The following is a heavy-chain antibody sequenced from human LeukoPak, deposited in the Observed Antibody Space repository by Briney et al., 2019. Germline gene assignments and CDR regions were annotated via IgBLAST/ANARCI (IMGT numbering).Heavy chain of an antibody. CDR3: ARGRAGRGYSYVIYYYYYMDV. CDR1: GGSITSANW. J-gene: IGHJ6*03. CDR2: IYHTGNT. V-gene: IGHV4-4*02. Sequence: SETLSLTCAVSGGSITSANWWSWVRQSPGKGLEWIGEIYHTGNTNYNPSLNSRVSISLDTSKNQLSLKLSSVTAADTAVYYCARGRAGRGYSYVIYYYYYMDVWGKGTTVTVSS. D-gene: IGHD5-18*01.